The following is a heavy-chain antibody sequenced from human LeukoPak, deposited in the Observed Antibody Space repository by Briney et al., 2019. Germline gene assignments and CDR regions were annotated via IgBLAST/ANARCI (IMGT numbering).Heavy chain of an antibody. Sequence: GESLRLSCAASGFTFSSYGMHWVRQAPGKGLEWVAVISYDGSSKYYADPVKGRFTISRDNSKNTLYLQMNSLRTEDTAVYYCAKDRQGAGDGSFDYWGQGTLVTVSS. CDR3: AKDRQGAGDGSFDY. CDR1: GFTFSSYG. J-gene: IGHJ4*02. D-gene: IGHD1-26*01. V-gene: IGHV3-30*18. CDR2: ISYDGSSK.